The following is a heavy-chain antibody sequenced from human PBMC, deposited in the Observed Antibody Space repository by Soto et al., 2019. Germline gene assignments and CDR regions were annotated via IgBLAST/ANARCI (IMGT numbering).Heavy chain of an antibody. V-gene: IGHV2-5*02. CDR3: AHRRLVATIEDAFDI. D-gene: IGHD5-12*01. CDR2: IYWDDDK. CDR1: GFSLSTSGVG. J-gene: IGHJ3*02. Sequence: QITLKESGPTLVKPTQTLTLTCTFSGFSLSTSGVGVGWIRQPPGKALEWLALIYWDDDKRYSPSLKSRLTITKDTSKNQVVLTMTNMDPVVTATYYCAHRRLVATIEDAFDIWGQGTMVTVSS.